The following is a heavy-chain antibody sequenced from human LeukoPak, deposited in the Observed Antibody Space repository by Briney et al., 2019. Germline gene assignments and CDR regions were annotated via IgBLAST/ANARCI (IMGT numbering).Heavy chain of an antibody. CDR3: ARVAAVTTGYNWFDP. D-gene: IGHD4-17*01. Sequence: SVKVSCKASGVTFSSYGISWVRQAPGQGPEWMGGITPILGSANYAQKFQGRVTITADESTSTVYMELSSLTSDDTAVYYCARVAAVTTGYNWFDPWGQGTLVTVSS. CDR1: GVTFSSYG. V-gene: IGHV1-69*13. CDR2: ITPILGSA. J-gene: IGHJ5*02.